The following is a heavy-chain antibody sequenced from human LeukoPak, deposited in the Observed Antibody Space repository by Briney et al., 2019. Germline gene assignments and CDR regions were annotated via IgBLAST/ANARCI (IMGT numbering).Heavy chain of an antibody. D-gene: IGHD5-18*01. CDR2: IYHSGST. J-gene: IGHJ4*02. V-gene: IGHV4-38-2*01. CDR3: ARGYSYGLSL. Sequence: SETLSLTCAVSGYSISSGYYWGWIRQPPGKGLEWIGSIYHSGSTYYNPSPKSRVTISVDTSKNQFSLKLSSVTAADTAVYYCARGYSYGLSLWGQGTLVTVSS. CDR1: GYSISSGYY.